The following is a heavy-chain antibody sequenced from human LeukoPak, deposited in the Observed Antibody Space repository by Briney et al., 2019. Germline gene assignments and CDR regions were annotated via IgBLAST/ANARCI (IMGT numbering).Heavy chain of an antibody. CDR1: GFTFSSYG. D-gene: IGHD5-12*01. J-gene: IGHJ4*02. V-gene: IGHV3-33*01. CDR2: IWSDGTNK. CDR3: AGAPSGYVYFDY. Sequence: AGGSLRLSCAASGFTFSSYGMHWVRQAPGKGLEWVAVIWSDGTNKFYADSVKGRFTISRDNSKNTMYMQMNSLRADDTAVYYCAGAPSGYVYFDYWGQGTLVTVSS.